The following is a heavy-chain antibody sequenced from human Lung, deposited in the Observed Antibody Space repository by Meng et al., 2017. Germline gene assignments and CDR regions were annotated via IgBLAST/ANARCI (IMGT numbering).Heavy chain of an antibody. CDR1: GFTFTDHW. CDR2: INRDGTKP. CDR3: TNDRLNH. D-gene: IGHD1-1*01. V-gene: IGHV3-74*01. Sequence: EVQLVEPGGGLVPLGGSLRLSCAASGFTFTDHWMHWVRQGPGKGLVWVSRINRDGTKPTYADSVKGRFTISRDNAKNTLYLQMNNLRAEDTAFYYCTNDRLNHWGQGALVTVSS. J-gene: IGHJ1*01.